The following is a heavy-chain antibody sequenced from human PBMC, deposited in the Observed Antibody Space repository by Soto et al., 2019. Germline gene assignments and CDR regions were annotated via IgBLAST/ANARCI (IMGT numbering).Heavy chain of an antibody. V-gene: IGHV1-46*01. CDR2: INPSGGIT. Sequence: QVQLVQSGAEVKKPGASVTVSCKASGYTFTNYYIHWVRQAPGQGLEWMGIINPSGGITVYAQKFQGRLTMTRDTSTNTIYIELSSLRSDDTAVYYCARTNWLDPWGQVTLVTVSS. CDR3: ARTNWLDP. CDR1: GYTFTNYY. J-gene: IGHJ5*02.